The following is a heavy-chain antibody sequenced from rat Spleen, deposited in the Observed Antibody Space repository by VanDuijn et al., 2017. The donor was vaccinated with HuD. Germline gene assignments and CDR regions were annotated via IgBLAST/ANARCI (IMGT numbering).Heavy chain of an antibody. Sequence: EVRLVESGGDLVQPGRSLKLSCSASGFTFTNYDMAWVRQAPTKGLEWIASISTGGGNTYYRDSVKGRFTISRDNAKSTLSLQRDSLGSEDTATYYCARRHYGYTDYFDYWGQGVMVTVSS. CDR3: ARRHYGYTDYFDY. CDR1: GFTFTNYD. J-gene: IGHJ2*01. V-gene: IGHV5-25*01. D-gene: IGHD1-9*01. CDR2: ISTGGGNT.